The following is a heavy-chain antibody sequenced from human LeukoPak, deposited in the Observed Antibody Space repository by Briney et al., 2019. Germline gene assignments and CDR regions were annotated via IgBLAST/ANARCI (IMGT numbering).Heavy chain of an antibody. V-gene: IGHV4-39*01. CDR2: IYYSGST. D-gene: IGHD2-2*01. CDR1: GGSISSSSYY. Sequence: PSETLSLTCTVSGGSISSSSYYWGWIRQPPGKGLEWIGSIYYSGSTYYNPSLKSRVTISVDTSKNQFSLKLSSVTAADTAVYYCARLVVPAAILPRDFGYYYYYGMDVWGQGTTVTVSS. CDR3: ARLVVPAAILPRDFGYYYYYGMDV. J-gene: IGHJ6*02.